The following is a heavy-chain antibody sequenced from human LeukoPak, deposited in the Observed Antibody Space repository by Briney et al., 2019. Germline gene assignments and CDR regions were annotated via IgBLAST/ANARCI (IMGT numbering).Heavy chain of an antibody. CDR2: INPNSGGT. J-gene: IGHJ5*02. CDR3: ARVGTYYYDSSGYFQP. D-gene: IGHD3-22*01. Sequence: VASVKVSCKASGYTFTGYYMHWVRQAPGQGLEWMGWINPNSGGTNYAQKLQGRVTMTRDTSISTAYMELSRLRSDDTAVYYCARVGTYYYDSSGYFQPWGQGTLVTVSS. V-gene: IGHV1-2*02. CDR1: GYTFTGYY.